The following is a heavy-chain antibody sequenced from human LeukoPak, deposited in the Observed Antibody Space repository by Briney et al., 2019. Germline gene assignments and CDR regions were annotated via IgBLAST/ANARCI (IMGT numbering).Heavy chain of an antibody. D-gene: IGHD3-16*01. CDR1: GGSISSYY. CDR2: IYYSGST. CDR3: ARLLGPLREDWFDP. J-gene: IGHJ5*02. V-gene: IGHV4-59*08. Sequence: SETLSLTCTVSGGSISSYYWSWIRQPPGKGLEWIGYIYYSGSTNYNPSLKSRVTISVDTSKNQFSLKLSSVTAADTAVYYCARLLGPLREDWFDPWGQGTLVTVSS.